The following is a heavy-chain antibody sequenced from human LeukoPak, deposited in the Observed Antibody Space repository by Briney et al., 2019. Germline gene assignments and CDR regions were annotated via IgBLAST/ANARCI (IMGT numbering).Heavy chain of an antibody. CDR1: GFTLSGYW. J-gene: IGHJ5*02. CDR3: ARGLGWLDP. Sequence: GGSLRLSCAGSGFTLSGYWMTWVRRAPGKGLEWVANIKYDGSGKQYVDSVKGRFTISRDNAKNSLYLQMNSLRVEDMAVYYCARGLGWLDPWGQGTLVTVSS. V-gene: IGHV3-7*01. CDR2: IKYDGSGK.